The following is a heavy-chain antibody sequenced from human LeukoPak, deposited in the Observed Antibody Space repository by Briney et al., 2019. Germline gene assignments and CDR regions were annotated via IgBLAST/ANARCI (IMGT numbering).Heavy chain of an antibody. CDR3: ARGRITGTTNWFDY. Sequence: GGSLRLSCAASGFTFSSYGMHWVRQAPGKGLEWVAVIWYDANNKYSADSVKGRFTISRDNSKNTLFLQMNGLRVEDTALYYCARGRITGTTNWFDYWGQGTLVTVSS. D-gene: IGHD1-7*01. V-gene: IGHV3-33*01. CDR1: GFTFSSYG. J-gene: IGHJ4*02. CDR2: IWYDANNK.